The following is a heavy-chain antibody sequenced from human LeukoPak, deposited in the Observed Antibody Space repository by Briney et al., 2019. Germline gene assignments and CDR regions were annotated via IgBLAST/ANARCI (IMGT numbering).Heavy chain of an antibody. CDR2: INPNSGGT. CDR1: GYTFTGYY. J-gene: IGHJ4*02. Sequence: ASVKVSCKASGYTFTGYYMHWVRQAPGQGLEWMGWINPNSGGTNYAQKFQGRVSMTRDTSISTAYMELSRLRSDDTAVYYCASHPLRYFDWLAYWGQGTLVTVSS. CDR3: ASHPLRYFDWLAY. D-gene: IGHD3-9*01. V-gene: IGHV1-2*02.